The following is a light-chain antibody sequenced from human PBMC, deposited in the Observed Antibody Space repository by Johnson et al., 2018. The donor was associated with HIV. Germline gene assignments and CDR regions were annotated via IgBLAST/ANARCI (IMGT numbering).Light chain of an antibody. CDR1: SSNIGNNY. CDR2: DNN. CDR3: GTWDTSLSAGGS. J-gene: IGLJ1*01. V-gene: IGLV1-51*01. Sequence: QSVLTQPPSVSAAPGQKVTISCSGSSSNIGNNYVSWYQQLPGTAPKLLIYDNNKRPSGIPDRFSGSKSGTSATLGITGLQTGDEADYYGGTWDTSLSAGGSFGTGTKVTVL.